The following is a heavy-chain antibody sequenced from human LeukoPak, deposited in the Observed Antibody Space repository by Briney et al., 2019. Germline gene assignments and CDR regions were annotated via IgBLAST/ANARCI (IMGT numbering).Heavy chain of an antibody. CDR3: ARVSSHDTLTGYYDY. CDR1: GYTFTSYG. Sequence: ASVKVSCKASGYTFTSYGISWVRQAPGQGLEWMGWISAYNGNTNYAQKLQGRVTMTTDTSTSTAYMELRSLRSDDTAVYYCARVSSHDTLTGYYDYWGQGTLVTVSS. J-gene: IGHJ4*02. V-gene: IGHV1-18*01. D-gene: IGHD3-9*01. CDR2: ISAYNGNT.